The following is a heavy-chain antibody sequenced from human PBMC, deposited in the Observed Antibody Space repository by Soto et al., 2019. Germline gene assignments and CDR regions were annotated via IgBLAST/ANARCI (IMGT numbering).Heavy chain of an antibody. CDR1: GGSISSGDYY. CDR3: ARVTGGVVSNDY. J-gene: IGHJ4*02. V-gene: IGHV4-30-4*01. CDR2: IYYSGST. D-gene: IGHD3-3*01. Sequence: PSETLSLTCTVSGGSISSGDYYWSWIRQPPGKGLEWIGYIYYSGSTYYNPSLKSRVTISVDTSKNQFSLKLSSVTATDTAVYYCARVTGGVVSNDYWGQGTLVTVSS.